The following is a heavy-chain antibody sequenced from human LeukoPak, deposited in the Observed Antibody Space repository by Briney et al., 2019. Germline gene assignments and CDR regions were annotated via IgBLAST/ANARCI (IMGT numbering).Heavy chain of an antibody. CDR2: ISAYNGNT. V-gene: IGHV1-18*04. CDR1: GYTFTGYY. Sequence: ASVKVSCKASGYTFTGYYMHWVRQAPGQGLEWIGWISAYNGNTNYAQKLQGRVTMTTDTSTSTAYMELRSLRSDDTAVYYCARSTVTQPDFDYWGQGTLVTVSS. CDR3: ARSTVTQPDFDY. J-gene: IGHJ4*02. D-gene: IGHD4-17*01.